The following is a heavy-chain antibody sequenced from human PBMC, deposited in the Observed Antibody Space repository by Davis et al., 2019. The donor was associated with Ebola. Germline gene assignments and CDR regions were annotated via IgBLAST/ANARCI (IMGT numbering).Heavy chain of an antibody. CDR3: HPITMIDY. CDR1: GFTFSSYG. J-gene: IGHJ4*02. V-gene: IGHV3-33*01. D-gene: IGHD3-22*01. CDR2: IWYDGSNK. Sequence: GESLKISCAASGFTFSSYGMHWVRQAPGKGLEWVAVIWYDGSNKHYADSVKGRFTMSRDNSKNTLYLQMNSLRAEDTAVYYCHPITMIDYWGQGTLVTVSS.